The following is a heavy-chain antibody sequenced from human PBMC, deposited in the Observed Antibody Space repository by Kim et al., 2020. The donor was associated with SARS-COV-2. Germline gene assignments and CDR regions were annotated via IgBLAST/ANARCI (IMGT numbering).Heavy chain of an antibody. V-gene: IGHV3-49*03. CDR2: IRSKAYGGTT. CDR3: TRDRYGGNSRAWFDP. CDR1: GFTFGDYA. Sequence: GGSLRLSCTASGFTFGDYAMSWFRQAPGKGLEWVGFIRSKAYGGTTEYAASVKGRFTISRDDSKSIAYLQMNSLKTEDTAVYYCTRDRYGGNSRAWFDPWGQGTLVTVSS. D-gene: IGHD4-17*01. J-gene: IGHJ5*02.